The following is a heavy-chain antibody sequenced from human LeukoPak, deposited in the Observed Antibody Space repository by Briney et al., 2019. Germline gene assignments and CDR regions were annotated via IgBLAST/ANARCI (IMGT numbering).Heavy chain of an antibody. CDR3: ARGGLLLKQQREYNWFDP. Sequence: SETLSLTCAVYGGSFSGYYRSWIRQPPGKGLEWIGEINHSGSTNYNPSLKSRVTISVDTSKNQFSLKLSSVTAADTAVYYCARGGLLLKQQREYNWFDPWGQGTLVTVSS. CDR1: GGSFSGYY. V-gene: IGHV4-34*01. J-gene: IGHJ5*02. D-gene: IGHD6-13*01. CDR2: INHSGST.